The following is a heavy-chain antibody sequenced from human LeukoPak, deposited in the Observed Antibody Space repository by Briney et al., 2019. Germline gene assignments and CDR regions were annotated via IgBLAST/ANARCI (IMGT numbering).Heavy chain of an antibody. Sequence: SETLSLTCTVSGGSISSYYWSWVRQPPGKGLEWIGYIYYSGSTTYNPSLKSRVTISVDTSKNQFSLKLTSVTAADTAVYYCARQNLGRWFFFDYWGHGTLVTVSS. CDR3: ARQNLGRWFFFDY. J-gene: IGHJ4*01. V-gene: IGHV4-59*08. D-gene: IGHD3/OR15-3a*01. CDR2: IYYSGST. CDR1: GGSISSYY.